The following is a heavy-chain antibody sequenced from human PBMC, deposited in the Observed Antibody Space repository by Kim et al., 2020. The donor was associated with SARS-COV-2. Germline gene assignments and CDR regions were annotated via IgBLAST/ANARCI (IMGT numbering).Heavy chain of an antibody. CDR1: GFTFSSYA. CDR3: AKEHCSGGSCYQPPDY. CDR2: ISGSGGST. J-gene: IGHJ4*02. Sequence: GGSLRLSCAASGFTFSSYAMSWVRQAPGKGLEWVSAISGSGGSTYYADSVKGRFTISRDNSKNTLYLQINSLRAEDTAVYYCAKEHCSGGSCYQPPDYWGQGTLVTVSS. D-gene: IGHD2-15*01. V-gene: IGHV3-23*01.